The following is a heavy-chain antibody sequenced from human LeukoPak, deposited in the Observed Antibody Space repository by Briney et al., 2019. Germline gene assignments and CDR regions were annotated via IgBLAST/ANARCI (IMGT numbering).Heavy chain of an antibody. J-gene: IGHJ4*02. CDR2: IYPSDSDT. CDR1: GYSFTSYW. Sequence: GESLKISCKGSGYSFTSYWISWVRQMPGKGLEWMGIIYPSDSDTRYSPSFQGQVTISADKSISTAYLQWSSLKASDTATYYCARMIGLGEVSPYFDYWGQGTLVTVSS. V-gene: IGHV5-51*01. D-gene: IGHD3-16*02. CDR3: ARMIGLGEVSPYFDY.